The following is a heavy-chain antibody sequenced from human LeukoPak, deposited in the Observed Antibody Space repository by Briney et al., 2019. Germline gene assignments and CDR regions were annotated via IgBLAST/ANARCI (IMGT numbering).Heavy chain of an antibody. CDR3: GTSFSFGAGGWHNCFDP. CDR1: GYSFTSYW. D-gene: IGHD3-16*01. J-gene: IGHJ5*02. CDR2: IYPGDSDT. Sequence: GESLKISCKGSGYSFTSYWIGWVRQMPGKGLEWMGIIYPGDSDTRYSPSFQGQVTISADKSISTAYLQWSSLKASDTAMYYGGTSFSFGAGGWHNCFDPWGQGTLVTVSS. V-gene: IGHV5-51*01.